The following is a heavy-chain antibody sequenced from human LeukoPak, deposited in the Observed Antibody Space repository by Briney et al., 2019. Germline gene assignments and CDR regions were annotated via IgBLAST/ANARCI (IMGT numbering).Heavy chain of an antibody. CDR2: ISSSRSYT. V-gene: IGHV3-11*06. CDR1: GFTFSDYY. J-gene: IGHJ4*02. D-gene: IGHD5-12*01. Sequence: GGSLRLSCAASGFTFSDYYMSWIRQAPGKGLEWVSYISSSRSYTNYADSVKGRFPISRDNAKNSLFLQMNSLRAEDTAVYYCARVLATGGVTYYFDYWGQGTLVTVSS. CDR3: ARVLATGGVTYYFDY.